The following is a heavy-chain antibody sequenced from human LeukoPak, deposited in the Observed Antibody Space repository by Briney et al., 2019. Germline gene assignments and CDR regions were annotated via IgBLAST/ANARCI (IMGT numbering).Heavy chain of an antibody. CDR2: ISGGGSTT. CDR1: GFTFGHHW. J-gene: IGHJ4*02. V-gene: IGHV3-74*01. CDR3: ARERGLPLFDY. Sequence: GGSLRLACAASGFTFGHHWMHWVRQVPGKGLVWVSRISGGGSTTNYADSVKGRFTISRDNAKNTVYLQMNSLTAEDSAVYYCARERGLPLFDYWGQGTLVTVSS. D-gene: IGHD3-16*01.